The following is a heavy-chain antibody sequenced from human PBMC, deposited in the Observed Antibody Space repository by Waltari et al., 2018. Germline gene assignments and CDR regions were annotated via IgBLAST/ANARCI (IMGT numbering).Heavy chain of an antibody. CDR1: GFTFSSYG. Sequence: QVQLVESGGGVVQPGGSLRLSCAASGFTFSSYGMPWVRQAPGKGLEWVAFIRYDGSNKYYADSVKGRFTISRDNSKNTLYLQMNSLRAEDTAVYYCAKDTRDAFDIWGQGTMVTVSS. CDR3: AKDTRDAFDI. CDR2: IRYDGSNK. J-gene: IGHJ3*02. V-gene: IGHV3-30*02.